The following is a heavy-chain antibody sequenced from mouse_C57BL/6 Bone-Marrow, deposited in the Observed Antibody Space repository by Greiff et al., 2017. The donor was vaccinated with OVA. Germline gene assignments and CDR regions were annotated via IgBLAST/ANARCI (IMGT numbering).Heavy chain of an antibody. V-gene: IGHV1-64*01. Sequence: VQLQQPGAELVKPGASVKLSCKASGYTFTSYWMHWVKQRPGQGLEWIGMIHPNSGSTNYNEKFKSKATLTVDKSSSTAYMQLSSLKSEDSAVYYCARDYGSAMDYWGQGTSVTVSS. D-gene: IGHD1-1*01. CDR1: GYTFTSYW. CDR2: IHPNSGST. CDR3: ARDYGSAMDY. J-gene: IGHJ4*01.